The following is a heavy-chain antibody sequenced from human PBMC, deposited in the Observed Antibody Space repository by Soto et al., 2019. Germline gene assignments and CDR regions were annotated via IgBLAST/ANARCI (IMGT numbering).Heavy chain of an antibody. V-gene: IGHV1-24*01. CDR1: GYTLTELS. Sequence: ASVKVSCKVSGYTLTELSMHWVRQAPGKGLEWMGGFDPEDGETIYAQKFQGRVTMTEDTSTDTAYMELNSLRSEDTALYYCATGRTTVTPTYYFDYWGQGTLVTVSS. D-gene: IGHD4-17*01. J-gene: IGHJ4*02. CDR2: FDPEDGET. CDR3: ATGRTTVTPTYYFDY.